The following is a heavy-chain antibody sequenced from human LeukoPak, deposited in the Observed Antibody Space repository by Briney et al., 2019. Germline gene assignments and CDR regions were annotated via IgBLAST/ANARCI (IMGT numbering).Heavy chain of an antibody. V-gene: IGHV3-21*01. D-gene: IGHD3-16*01. CDR1: GFTFTSYT. CDR2: ISSGSSFL. Sequence: GGSLRLSCAASGFTFTSYTMNWVRQAPGKGLEWVSSISSGSSFLKYADSVKGRFTISRDNAMNSLYLQMNSLRAEDTAVYFRARTPVLGPIDFWGQGTLVTVSS. CDR3: ARTPVLGPIDF. J-gene: IGHJ4*02.